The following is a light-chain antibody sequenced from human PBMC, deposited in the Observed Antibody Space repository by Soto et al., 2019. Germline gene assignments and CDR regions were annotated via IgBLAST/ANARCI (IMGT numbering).Light chain of an antibody. CDR1: SSNIGNNF. CDR2: DNN. CDR3: ATWESSLSIGV. J-gene: IGLJ2*01. V-gene: IGLV1-51*01. Sequence: QSVLTQPPSVSAAPGQKVTISCSGSSSNIGNNFVSWYQQLPGTAPKLLIYDNNNRPSGIPDRFSGSKSGTSATLGITGLQAGDEADYYCATWESSLSIGVFGGGTKVTVL.